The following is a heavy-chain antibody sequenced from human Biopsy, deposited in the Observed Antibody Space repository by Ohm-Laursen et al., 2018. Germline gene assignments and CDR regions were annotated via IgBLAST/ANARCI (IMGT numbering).Heavy chain of an antibody. D-gene: IGHD2-15*01. CDR3: AKSCSGGSCLDY. V-gene: IGHV3-9*01. J-gene: IGHJ4*02. Sequence: GRFTVSRDNAKNSLYLQMNSLRAEDTALYYCAKSCSGGSCLDYWGQGTLVTVSS.